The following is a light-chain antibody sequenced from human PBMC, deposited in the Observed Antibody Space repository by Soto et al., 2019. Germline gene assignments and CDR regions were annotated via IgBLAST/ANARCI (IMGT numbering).Light chain of an antibody. J-gene: IGLJ2*01. V-gene: IGLV2-14*03. CDR2: DVS. Sequence: QSALTQPASVSGSPGQSITISCTGTSSDVGGYNYVSWYQHHPGKAPKLMIYDVSYRPSGVSNRFSGSKSANTASLTISGLQAADEAAYYCSSYTSSNTLVFGGGTKLTVL. CDR1: SSDVGGYNY. CDR3: SSYTSSNTLV.